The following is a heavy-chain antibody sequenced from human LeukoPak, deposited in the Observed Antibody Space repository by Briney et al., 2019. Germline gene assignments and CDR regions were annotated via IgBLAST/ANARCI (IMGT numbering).Heavy chain of an antibody. D-gene: IGHD2-15*01. CDR3: ARGDSGYCSGGSCRRNWFDP. CDR1: GYTFTSYA. V-gene: IGHV1-3*01. J-gene: IGHJ5*02. Sequence: ASVKVSCKASGYTFTSYAMHWVRQAPGQRLEWMGWINAGNGNTKYSQKFQGRVPITRDTSASTAYMELSSLRSEDTAVYYCARGDSGYCSGGSCRRNWFDPWGQGTLVTVSS. CDR2: INAGNGNT.